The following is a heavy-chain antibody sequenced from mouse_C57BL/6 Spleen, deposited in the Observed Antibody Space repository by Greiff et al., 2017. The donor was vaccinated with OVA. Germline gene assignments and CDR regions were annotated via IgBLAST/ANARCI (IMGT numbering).Heavy chain of an antibody. Sequence: VQLQQPGAELVRPGTSVKLSCKASGYTFTSYWMHWVKQRPGQGLEWIGVIDPSDSYTNYNQKFKGKATLTVDTSSSTAYMQLSSLTSEDSAVYYCALYYYGSSNYYAMGYWGQGTSVTVSS. D-gene: IGHD1-1*01. CDR2: IDPSDSYT. CDR3: ALYYYGSSNYYAMGY. V-gene: IGHV1-59*01. CDR1: GYTFTSYW. J-gene: IGHJ4*01.